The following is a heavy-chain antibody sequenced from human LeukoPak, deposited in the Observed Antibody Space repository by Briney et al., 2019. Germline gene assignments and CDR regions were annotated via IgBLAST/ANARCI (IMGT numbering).Heavy chain of an antibody. J-gene: IGHJ6*02. CDR1: GFTFSSYS. Sequence: GGSLRLSCAASGFTFSSYSMNWVRQAPGKGLMWVSLISTVGKSTRYAESVKGRFTISRDNAKNALYLQMDILRVEDTALYFCVRDYQFIQEVWGQGTTVTVSS. V-gene: IGHV3-74*01. CDR2: ISTVGKST. CDR3: VRDYQFIQEV. D-gene: IGHD2-2*01.